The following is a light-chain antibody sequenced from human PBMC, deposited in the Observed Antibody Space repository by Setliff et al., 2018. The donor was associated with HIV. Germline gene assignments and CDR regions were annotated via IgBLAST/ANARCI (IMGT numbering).Light chain of an antibody. V-gene: IGLV2-14*03. CDR1: SSDVGGYYS. Sequence: QSALTQPASVSGSPGQSITISCTGISSDVGGYYSVSWYQQHPGKAPKLMIYDVINRPSGVSNRFSGSRSGNTASLTISGLQVEDEADYYRSSYTTSSTLYVFGPGTKVTVL. CDR3: SSYTTSSTLYV. J-gene: IGLJ1*01. CDR2: DVI.